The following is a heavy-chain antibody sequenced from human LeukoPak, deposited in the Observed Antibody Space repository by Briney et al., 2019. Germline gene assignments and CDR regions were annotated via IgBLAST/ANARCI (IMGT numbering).Heavy chain of an antibody. Sequence: SQTLSLTCTVSGGSISSGDYYWSWIRQPPGKGLEWIGEINHSGSTNYNPSLKSRVTISVDTSKNQFSLKLSSVTAADTAVYYCARPSGYSYGYGIDYWGQGTLVTVSS. D-gene: IGHD5-18*01. CDR2: INHSGST. CDR3: ARPSGYSYGYGIDY. J-gene: IGHJ4*02. V-gene: IGHV4-30-4*01. CDR1: GGSISSGDYY.